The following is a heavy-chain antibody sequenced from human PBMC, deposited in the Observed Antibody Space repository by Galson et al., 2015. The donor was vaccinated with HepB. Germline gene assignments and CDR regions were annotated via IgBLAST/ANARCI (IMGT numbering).Heavy chain of an antibody. CDR1: GGPFTSYI. V-gene: IGHV1-69*02. D-gene: IGHD3-22*01. CDR3: ARADYYDTSGYPTSKNAFDI. J-gene: IGHJ3*02. Sequence: SVKVSCKASGGPFTSYIFNWVRQAPGQGFEYMGRVIPILPIAQYAPKFRGRVTITADKSTTAAYMELSSLRSEDTAVYYCARADYYDTSGYPTSKNAFDIWGQGTMVTVSS. CDR2: VIPILPIA.